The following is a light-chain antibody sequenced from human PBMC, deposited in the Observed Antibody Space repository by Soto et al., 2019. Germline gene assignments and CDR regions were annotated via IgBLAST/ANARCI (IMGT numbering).Light chain of an antibody. CDR1: QTITNW. V-gene: IGKV1-5*01. CDR2: DAS. CDR3: KQYKSFWT. Sequence: DIQMTQSPSILSASVVYIVTITFRSSQTITNWLAWYQQKPGKAPRLLIYDASSLESWVPSRFSGSGSGTEFTLTISSLQSEDFATYYCKQYKSFWTFGQGTKVDIK. J-gene: IGKJ1*01.